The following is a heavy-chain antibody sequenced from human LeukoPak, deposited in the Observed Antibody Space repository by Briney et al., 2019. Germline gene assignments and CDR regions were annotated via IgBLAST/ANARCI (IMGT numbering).Heavy chain of an antibody. CDR3: ARGATPTNFDF. CDR2: IWYDGSVK. V-gene: IGHV3-33*01. D-gene: IGHD5-24*01. CDR1: GFTFSSSG. J-gene: IGHJ4*02. Sequence: PGGSLRLSCAASGFTFSSSGMYWVRQAPGKGLEWVAIIWYDGSVKYHADSVKGRFTISRDNSKNTLFLQMDNLRAEDTAVYFCARGATPTNFDFWGQGTLVTVSS.